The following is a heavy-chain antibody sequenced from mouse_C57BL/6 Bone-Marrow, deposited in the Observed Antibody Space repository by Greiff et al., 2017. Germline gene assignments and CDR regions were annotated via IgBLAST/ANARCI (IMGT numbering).Heavy chain of an antibody. J-gene: IGHJ4*01. V-gene: IGHV7-3*01. CDR2: IRNKANGYTT. D-gene: IGHD1-1*01. CDR1: GFTFTDYY. Sequence: EVQLVESGGGLVQPGGSLSLSCAASGFTFTDYYMSWVRQPPGKALEWLGFIRNKANGYTTEYSASVKGRFTISRDNSQSILYLQMNALRAEDSATYYCARFTTVVATSYYAMDDWGQGTSVTVSS. CDR3: ARFTTVVATSYYAMDD.